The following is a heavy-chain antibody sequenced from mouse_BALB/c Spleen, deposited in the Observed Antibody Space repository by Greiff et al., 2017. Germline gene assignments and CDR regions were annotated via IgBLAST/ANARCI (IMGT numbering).Heavy chain of an antibody. CDR3: TRRDYDWFAY. J-gene: IGHJ3*01. Sequence: EVQGVESGGGLVQPGGSMKLSCVASGFTFSNYWMNWVRQSPEKGLEWVAEIRMKSNNYATHYAESVKGRFTISRDDSKSSVYLQMNNLRAEDTGIYYCTRRDYDWFAYWGQETLVTVSA. V-gene: IGHV6-6*02. CDR2: IRMKSNNYAT. D-gene: IGHD2-4*01. CDR1: GFTFSNYW.